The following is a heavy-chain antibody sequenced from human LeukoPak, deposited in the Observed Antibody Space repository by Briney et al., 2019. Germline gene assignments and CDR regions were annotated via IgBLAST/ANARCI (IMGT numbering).Heavy chain of an antibody. V-gene: IGHV4-34*01. D-gene: IGHD5-12*01. Sequence: SETLSLTCAVYGGSFSGYYWSWIRQPPGKGLDWIGEINHSGSTNYNPSLKSRGTISVDTSKNQFSQKLSSVTAADTAVYYCASQVAGDYWGQGTLVTVSS. CDR3: ASQVAGDY. CDR1: GGSFSGYY. J-gene: IGHJ4*02. CDR2: INHSGST.